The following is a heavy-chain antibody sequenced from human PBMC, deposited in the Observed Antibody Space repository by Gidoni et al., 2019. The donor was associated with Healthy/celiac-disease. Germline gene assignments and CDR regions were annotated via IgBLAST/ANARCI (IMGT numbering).Heavy chain of an antibody. V-gene: IGHV3-23*01. CDR2: ISVSGGST. Sequence: EVQLLASGGGLVQLGGSLRPSCAASGVPFSCSAMSWVRQAPGTGLEWVSAISVSGGSTYYADSVKGRFTISRDNSKNTLYLQMNSLRAEDTAVYYCAKDRGRVRGANAFDIWGQGTMVTVSS. J-gene: IGHJ3*02. CDR1: GVPFSCSA. CDR3: AKDRGRVRGANAFDI. D-gene: IGHD3-10*01.